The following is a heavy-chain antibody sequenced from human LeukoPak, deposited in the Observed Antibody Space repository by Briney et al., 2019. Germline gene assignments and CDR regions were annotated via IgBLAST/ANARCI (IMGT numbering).Heavy chain of an antibody. J-gene: IGHJ3*02. Sequence: ASVKVSCKTSGYTFTGHYMHWVRQAPGQGLEFLGWIKADNGATKYTQKFQGRVTLTRDTSISTAYMQMSELTSDDTAVYYCARELQYTREGYAFDMWGQGTMVTVSS. CDR1: GYTFTGHY. CDR2: IKADNGAT. CDR3: ARELQYTREGYAFDM. D-gene: IGHD5-24*01. V-gene: IGHV1-2*02.